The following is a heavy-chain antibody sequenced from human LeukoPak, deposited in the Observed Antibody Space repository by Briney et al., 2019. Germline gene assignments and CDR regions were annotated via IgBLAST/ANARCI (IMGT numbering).Heavy chain of an antibody. CDR3: ATPARGGGFSDAFDI. V-gene: IGHV1-69-2*01. J-gene: IGHJ3*02. D-gene: IGHD3-16*01. Sequence: ASVKISCKVSGYTFTDYCMHWVQQAPGKGLEWMGLVDPEDGETIYAEKFQDRVTITADTSTDTAYMELSSLRSEDTAVYYCATPARGGGFSDAFDIWGQGTMVTVSS. CDR2: VDPEDGET. CDR1: GYTFTDYC.